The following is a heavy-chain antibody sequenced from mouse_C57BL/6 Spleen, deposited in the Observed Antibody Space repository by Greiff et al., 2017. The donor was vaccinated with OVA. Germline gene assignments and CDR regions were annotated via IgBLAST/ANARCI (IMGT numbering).Heavy chain of an antibody. CDR1: GYTFTSYW. D-gene: IGHD1-1*01. CDR3: AKGEGSSYWYVEV. J-gene: IGHJ1*03. CDR2: IDPSDSYT. Sequence: QVQLQQPGAELVKPGASVKLSCKASGYTFTSYWMQWVKQRPGQGLEWIGEIDPSDSYTNYNQKFKGKATLTVDTSSSTAYMQLSSLTSEDSAVYYGAKGEGSSYWYVEVWGTGTTVTVSS. V-gene: IGHV1-50*01.